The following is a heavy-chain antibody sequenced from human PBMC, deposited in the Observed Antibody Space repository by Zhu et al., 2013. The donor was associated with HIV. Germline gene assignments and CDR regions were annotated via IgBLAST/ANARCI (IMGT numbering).Heavy chain of an antibody. CDR2: IYYSGRT. V-gene: IGHV4-39*07. Sequence: QVQLQESGPGLVKPSETLSLTCTVSNGSISSRSYYWSWIRQPPGKGLEWIGNIYYSGRTYYNPSLKSRVTMSVDTSKNQFSLKLSSVTAADTAVYFCAREKGSYAFDFWGLGTRVTVSS. J-gene: IGHJ3*01. CDR1: NGSISSRSYY. CDR3: AREKGSYAFDF.